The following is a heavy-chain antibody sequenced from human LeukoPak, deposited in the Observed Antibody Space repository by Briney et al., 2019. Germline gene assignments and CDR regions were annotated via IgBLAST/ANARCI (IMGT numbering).Heavy chain of an antibody. D-gene: IGHD6-13*01. CDR1: GFTFSSYG. J-gene: IGHJ4*02. Sequence: GGSLRLSCAASGFTFSSYGMHWVRQAPGKGLEWVAFIRYDGSNKYYADSVKGRFTISRDNSKNTLYLQMNSLRAEDTAVYYCAKDAPLYSSSWDVDYWGQGTLVTVSS. CDR3: AKDAPLYSSSWDVDY. V-gene: IGHV3-30*02. CDR2: IRYDGSNK.